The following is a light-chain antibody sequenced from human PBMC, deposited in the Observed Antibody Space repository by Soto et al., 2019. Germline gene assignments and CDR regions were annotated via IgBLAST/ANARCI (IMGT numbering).Light chain of an antibody. Sequence: DIQMTQSPSTLSASLGDRVTNTCRASQSIATWLAWYQQKPGKAPNLLIYDASNLQSGVPSRFSGSGSGTEFTLTISSLQPDDFATYYCQQYHTYWAFGQGTKVDIK. CDR1: QSIATW. J-gene: IGKJ1*01. V-gene: IGKV1-5*01. CDR2: DAS. CDR3: QQYHTYWA.